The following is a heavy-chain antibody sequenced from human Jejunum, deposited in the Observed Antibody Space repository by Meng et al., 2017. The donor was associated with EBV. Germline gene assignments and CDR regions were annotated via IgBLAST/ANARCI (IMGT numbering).Heavy chain of an antibody. V-gene: IGHV4-4*02. D-gene: IGHD5-24*01. Sequence: QVQLQESGPGLVKPSRTLSLTSAVSGGSISTDNWWSWVRQPPGKGLEYIGEIHHSGSTKYNPSLKSRVTISVDKSNNHFSLKLSSVTAADTAVHYCARDRGVEDYWGQGTLVTVSS. CDR2: IHHSGST. CDR1: GGSISTDNW. CDR3: ARDRGVEDY. J-gene: IGHJ4*02.